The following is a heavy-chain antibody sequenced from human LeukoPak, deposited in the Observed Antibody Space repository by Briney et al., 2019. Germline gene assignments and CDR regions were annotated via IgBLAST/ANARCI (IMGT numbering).Heavy chain of an antibody. D-gene: IGHD6-13*01. CDR2: INTNTGNP. Sequence: VASVKVSCKASGGTFSSYPFTWVRQAPGQGLEWMGWINTNTGNPTYAQGFTGRFVFSLDTSVSTAYLQISSLKAEDTAVYYCARVPYSSSSYPAYGMDVWGQGTTVTVSS. V-gene: IGHV7-4-1*02. CDR3: ARVPYSSSSYPAYGMDV. J-gene: IGHJ6*02. CDR1: GGTFSSYP.